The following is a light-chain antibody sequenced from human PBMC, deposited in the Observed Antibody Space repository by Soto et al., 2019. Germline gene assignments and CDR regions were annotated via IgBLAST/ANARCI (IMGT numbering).Light chain of an antibody. CDR1: QSVSNNY. CDR3: QHRSIWPVS. Sequence: EIVMTQSPATLSVSPGERATLSCRASQSVSNNYLAWYQQKAGQAPRLLIYGASSRATGIPDRFSGSGSATDFTLTISSLETEDFAVYYCQHRSIWPVSFGQGTRLEIK. V-gene: IGKV3D-20*02. J-gene: IGKJ5*01. CDR2: GAS.